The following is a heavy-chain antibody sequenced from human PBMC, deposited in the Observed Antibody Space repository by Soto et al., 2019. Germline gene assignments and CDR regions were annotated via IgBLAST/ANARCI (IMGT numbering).Heavy chain of an antibody. CDR3: ARVVMAGYGMDV. CDR2: TRNKANSYTT. J-gene: IGHJ6*02. V-gene: IGHV3-72*01. CDR1: GFTFSDHY. Sequence: PGGSLRLSCAASGFTFSDHYMAWVRQAPGKGLEWVGRTRNKANSYTTEYAASVKGRFTISRDDSKNSLYLQMNSLKTEDTAVYYCARVVMAGYGMDVWGQGTTVTVSS. D-gene: IGHD6-6*01.